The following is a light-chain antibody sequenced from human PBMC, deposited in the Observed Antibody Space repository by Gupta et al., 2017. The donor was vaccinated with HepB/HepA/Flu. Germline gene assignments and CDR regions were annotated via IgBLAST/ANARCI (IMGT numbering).Light chain of an antibody. Sequence: SYELAQSPSVSVSPGQTASITCSGDKLGNKYAYWFQQKPGQSPVLVIYENNKRPSGIPERFSGSNSGNTASLTIRGTQAMDEADYYFQTWDSTTVVFGGGTKLTVL. CDR3: QTWDSTTVV. J-gene: IGLJ2*01. CDR1: KLGNKY. CDR2: ENN. V-gene: IGLV3-1*01.